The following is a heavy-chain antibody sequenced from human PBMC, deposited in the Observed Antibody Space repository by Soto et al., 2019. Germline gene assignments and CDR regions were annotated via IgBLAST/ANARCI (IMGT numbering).Heavy chain of an antibody. J-gene: IGHJ5*02. V-gene: IGHV4-39*02. Sequence: SETLSLTCTVSGGSISSSSYYWGWIRQPPGKGLEWIGSIYYSGSTYYNPSLKSRVTISVDTSKNQFSLKLSSVTAADTAVYYCAREGSSWYSLNWFDPWGQGTLVTVSS. D-gene: IGHD6-13*01. CDR3: AREGSSWYSLNWFDP. CDR2: IYYSGST. CDR1: GGSISSSSYY.